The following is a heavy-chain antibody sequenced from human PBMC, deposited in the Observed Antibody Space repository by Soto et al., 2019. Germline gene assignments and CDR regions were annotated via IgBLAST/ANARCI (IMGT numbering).Heavy chain of an antibody. CDR3: AKFGAVAGTSSAY. J-gene: IGHJ4*02. CDR1: GFTFSSYA. Sequence: EVQLLESGGGLVQPGGSLRLPCAASGFTFSSYAMSWVRQAPGKGLEWVSAISGSGGRTYYADSVKGQFNITRDTSKNKLYLQMNSVRADDPAVSYCAKFGAVAGTSSAYWGQGTLVTVSS. CDR2: ISGSGGRT. V-gene: IGHV3-23*01. D-gene: IGHD6-19*01.